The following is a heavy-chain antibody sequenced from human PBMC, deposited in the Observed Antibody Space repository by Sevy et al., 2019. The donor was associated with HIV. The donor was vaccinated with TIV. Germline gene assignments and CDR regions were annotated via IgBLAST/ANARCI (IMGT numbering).Heavy chain of an antibody. CDR3: TTDPSTGYFDWLFDFDY. V-gene: IGHV3-15*01. Sequence: GGSLRLSCAASGFTFSSAWMSWVRQAPGKGLEWVGRIQSKTDGGKTDYAQSVKRRFPIPRDDSVTTLHLQMISLTTDDTDVYYCTTDPSTGYFDWLFDFDYWGQGTLVTVSS. J-gene: IGHJ4*02. D-gene: IGHD3-9*01. CDR1: GFTFSSAW. CDR2: IQSKTDGGKT.